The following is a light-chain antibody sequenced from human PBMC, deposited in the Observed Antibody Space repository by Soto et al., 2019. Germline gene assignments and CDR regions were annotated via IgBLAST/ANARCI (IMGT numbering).Light chain of an antibody. Sequence: QSALTQPASVSGSPGQSITISCTGTSSDVGSFNLVSWYQHHPGKIPRLIIYEGSRRPSGVSDRFSASKSGNAASLTISGLQADDEADYYCCSYATYSSYVFGTWTKVTVL. CDR1: SSDVGSFNL. CDR2: EGS. V-gene: IGLV2-23*01. J-gene: IGLJ1*01. CDR3: CSYATYSSYV.